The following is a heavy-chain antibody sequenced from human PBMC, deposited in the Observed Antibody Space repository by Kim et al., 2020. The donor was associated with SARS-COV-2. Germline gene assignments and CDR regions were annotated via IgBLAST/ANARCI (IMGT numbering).Heavy chain of an antibody. CDR3: ARDSVRHFDY. CDR2: YN. Sequence: YNDDAVSGKSRITINPDTSTNPFSLQLNSVTPEDTAVYYCARDSVRHFDYWGQGTLVTVSS. D-gene: IGHD6-6*01. J-gene: IGHJ4*02. V-gene: IGHV6-1*01.